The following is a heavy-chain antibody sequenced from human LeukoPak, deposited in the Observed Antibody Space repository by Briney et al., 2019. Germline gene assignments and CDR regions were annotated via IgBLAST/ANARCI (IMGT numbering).Heavy chain of an antibody. CDR1: GGSISSYY. V-gene: IGHV4-59*01. J-gene: IGHJ6*03. Sequence: SETLSLTCTVSGGSISSYYWSWIRQPPGKGLEWVGYIYYSGSNNYNPSLKSRVTISVDTSKNQFSLKLSSVTDADTAVYYCARVGPAAIYYYGYYYKDVWGKGTTVTVSS. D-gene: IGHD2-2*02. CDR2: IYYSGSN. CDR3: ARVGPAAIYYYGYYYKDV.